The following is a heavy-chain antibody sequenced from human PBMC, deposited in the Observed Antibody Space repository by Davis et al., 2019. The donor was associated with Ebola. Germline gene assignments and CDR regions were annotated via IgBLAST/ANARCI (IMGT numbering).Heavy chain of an antibody. J-gene: IGHJ4*02. CDR1: GDSVSNNSAG. D-gene: IGHD5-12*01. Sequence: QTPSLTRSISGDSVSNNSAGWNWIRQSPSRGLEWLGRTYYRSKWYNDYAVSVKSRISINPDTSKNQFSLQLDSVTPEDTAVYYCARGYSGYDFRSGFDYWGQGTLVTVSS. CDR2: TYYRSKWYN. CDR3: ARGYSGYDFRSGFDY. V-gene: IGHV6-1*01.